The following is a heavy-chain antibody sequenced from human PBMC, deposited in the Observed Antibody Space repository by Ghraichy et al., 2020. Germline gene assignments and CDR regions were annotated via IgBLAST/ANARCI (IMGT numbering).Heavy chain of an antibody. D-gene: IGHD4-23*01. V-gene: IGHV3-49*02. Sequence: GESLNISCITSGFTFADYSMSWVRQAPGRGLEWVGFIRSKANGGALEHAPSVRGRFFISRDDSKSIAYLQMNNLEVDDTAMYFCTREDYGGNSGKWSQGTLVTVSS. CDR1: GFTFADYS. CDR3: TREDYGGNSGK. J-gene: IGHJ4*02. CDR2: IRSKANGGAL.